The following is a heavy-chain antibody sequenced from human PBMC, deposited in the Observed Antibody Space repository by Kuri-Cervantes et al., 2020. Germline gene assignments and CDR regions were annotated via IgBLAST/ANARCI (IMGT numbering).Heavy chain of an antibody. CDR3: ARGGTTRTYYNFWSGYSEIDY. J-gene: IGHJ4*02. CDR2: INPSGGST. V-gene: IGHV1-46*01. Sequence: ASVKVSCKASGYTFTSHYMHWVRQAPGQGLEWMGIINPSGGSTSYVQKFQGRVTMTRDTSTSTVYMELSNLRSEDTAVYYCARGGTTRTYYNFWSGYSEIDYWGQGTLVTVSS. D-gene: IGHD3-3*01. CDR1: GYTFTSHY.